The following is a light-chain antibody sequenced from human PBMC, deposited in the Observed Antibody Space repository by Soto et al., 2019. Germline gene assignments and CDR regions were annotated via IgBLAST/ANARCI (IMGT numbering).Light chain of an antibody. J-gene: IGLJ1*01. CDR3: QSYDSSLSTDV. CDR2: GNT. V-gene: IGLV1-40*01. CDR1: SSNIGAGYD. Sequence: QSVLTQPPSVSGAPGQRVTFPCTGSSSNIGAGYDVHWYQQLPGTAPKLLIYGNTNRPSGVPDRFSGSKSGTSASLAITGLQAEDEADYYCQSYDSSLSTDVFGTGTKLTVL.